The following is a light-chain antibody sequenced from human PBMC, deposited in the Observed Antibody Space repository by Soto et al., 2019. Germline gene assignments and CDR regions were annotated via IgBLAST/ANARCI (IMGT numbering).Light chain of an antibody. CDR2: KAS. J-gene: IGKJ1*01. CDR3: QQYKSYSRT. V-gene: IGKV1-5*03. Sequence: DIQMTQSPSTLSASVGDRVTITCRASQSISSWLAWYQQKPGKAPKLLIYKASSLESGVPSRFSGSGSGSECTLTISNLQPDVFATYYAQQYKSYSRTFGQGTKVEIK. CDR1: QSISSW.